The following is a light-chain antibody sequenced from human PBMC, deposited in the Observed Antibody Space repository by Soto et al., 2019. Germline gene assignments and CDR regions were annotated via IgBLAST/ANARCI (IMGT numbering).Light chain of an antibody. CDR2: DFN. CDR3: TSWTTSTTLI. Sequence: QSALTQPSSVSGTHEQSITISGTGNSSDIRAYNFVSWYQQHPGKAPKLLLYDFNIRPSGVSNRFSGSKSGNTASLTISGLQAEDEADYYCTSWTTSTTLIFGGGTKLTVL. CDR1: SSDIRAYNF. V-gene: IGLV2-14*03. J-gene: IGLJ2*01.